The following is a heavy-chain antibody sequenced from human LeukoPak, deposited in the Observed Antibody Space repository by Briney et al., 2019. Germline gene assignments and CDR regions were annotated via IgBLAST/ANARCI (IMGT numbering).Heavy chain of an antibody. D-gene: IGHD3-10*01. CDR3: AREVTGYDY. CDR2: INSDGSEG. Sequence: PGGSLRLSCAVSGFTFSGFWMSWSRQAPGKGLEWVASINSDGSEGYYADVVKGRFTISRDNAKNSLYLQMNSLRAEDTAVYYCAREVTGYDYWVQGTLVTVSS. J-gene: IGHJ4*02. CDR1: GFTFSGFW. V-gene: IGHV3-7*01.